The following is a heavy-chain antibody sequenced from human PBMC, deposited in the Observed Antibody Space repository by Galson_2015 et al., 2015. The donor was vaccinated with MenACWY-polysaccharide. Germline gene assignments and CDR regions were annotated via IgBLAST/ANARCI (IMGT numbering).Heavy chain of an antibody. V-gene: IGHV3-30*02. D-gene: IGHD6-13*01. CDR2: IRSDAKNK. CDR1: GFTFSNYG. CDR3: VKGTSTNWSFDY. Sequence: SLRLSCAASGFTFSNYGMHWVRQAPGKRLEWVAFIRSDAKNKYFEDSVKGRFTISRDNSKNTLYLQMNSLRAADTAVYYCVKGTSTNWSFDYWGQGTQVTVSS. J-gene: IGHJ4*02.